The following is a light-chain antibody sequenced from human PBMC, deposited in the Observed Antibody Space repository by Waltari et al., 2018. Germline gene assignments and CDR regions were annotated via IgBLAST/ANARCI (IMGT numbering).Light chain of an antibody. Sequence: QSALTQPASLSGSPGQSITISCAGTKNDIGTYNFVSWFQQFPGQAPQLIVSEATKRPSGVSYRFSGSKSGNTASLTISGLQAEDEADYYCCSYAGGSRVIFGGGTKLTVL. CDR1: KNDIGTYNF. CDR2: EAT. V-gene: IGLV2-23*01. J-gene: IGLJ2*01. CDR3: CSYAGGSRVI.